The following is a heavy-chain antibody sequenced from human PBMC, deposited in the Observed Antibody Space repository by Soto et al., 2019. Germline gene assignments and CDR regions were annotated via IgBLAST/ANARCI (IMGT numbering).Heavy chain of an antibody. Sequence: ASVKVSCKASGYTFTNYAMHWVRQAPGQRLEWMGWINAGNGNTKYSQKFQGRVTITRDTSASIVYMELSSLRSEDTAVYYCARNYYGSGSYYNPGGYWGQGTLVTVSS. J-gene: IGHJ4*02. CDR1: GYTFTNYA. V-gene: IGHV1-3*01. CDR2: INAGNGNT. D-gene: IGHD3-10*01. CDR3: ARNYYGSGSYYNPGGY.